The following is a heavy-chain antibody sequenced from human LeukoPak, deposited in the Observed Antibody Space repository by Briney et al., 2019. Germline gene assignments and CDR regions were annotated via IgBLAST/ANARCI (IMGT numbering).Heavy chain of an antibody. CDR2: IIPIFGTA. D-gene: IGHD3-10*01. CDR3: ARDRRNYYGSGSYYNLDY. CDR1: GGTFSSYA. V-gene: IGHV1-69*06. J-gene: IGHJ4*02. Sequence: ASVTVSCKASGGTFSSYAISWVRQAPGQGLEWMGGIIPIFGTASYAQKFQGRVTITADKSTSTAYMELSSLRSEDTAVYYCARDRRNYYGSGSYYNLDYWGQGTLVTVSS.